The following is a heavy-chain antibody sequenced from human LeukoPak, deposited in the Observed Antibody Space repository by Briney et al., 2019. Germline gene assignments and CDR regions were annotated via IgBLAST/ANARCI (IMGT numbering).Heavy chain of an antibody. D-gene: IGHD3-10*01. Sequence: GASVKVSCKASGYTFTSYAMHWVRQAPGQRLEWMGWINAGNGNTKYSQKFQGRVTITRDTSASTAYTELSSLRSEDTAVYYCARDRRRMVRGATTTHNWFDPWGQGTLSPSPQ. V-gene: IGHV1-3*01. CDR2: INAGNGNT. J-gene: IGHJ5*02. CDR1: GYTFTSYA. CDR3: ARDRRRMVRGATTTHNWFDP.